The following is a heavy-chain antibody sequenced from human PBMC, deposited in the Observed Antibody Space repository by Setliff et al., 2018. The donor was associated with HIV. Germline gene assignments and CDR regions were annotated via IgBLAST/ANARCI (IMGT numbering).Heavy chain of an antibody. D-gene: IGHD2-21*02. CDR2: IHSSGST. V-gene: IGHV4-4*09. CDR3: ATLDHSGGNFLAY. Sequence: PSETLSLTCTVSGGSVNDFYCNWIRQPPGKGPEWIGYIHSSGSTIYNPSLKSRITISLDTSKEQFSLELSSATAADTAVYYCATLDHSGGNFLAYWGQGSLGPSPQ. J-gene: IGHJ4*02. CDR1: GGSVNDFY.